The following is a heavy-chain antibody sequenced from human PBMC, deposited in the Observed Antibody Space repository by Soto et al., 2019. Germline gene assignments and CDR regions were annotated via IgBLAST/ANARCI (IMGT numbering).Heavy chain of an antibody. J-gene: IGHJ5*02. CDR2: IYYSGST. V-gene: IGHV4-31*11. CDR1: GGSSSSSNW. CDR3: ARAGPYGRGTEFDP. D-gene: IGHD3-16*01. Sequence: SETLSLTCAVSGGSSSSSNWWSWVRQHPGKGLEWIGYIYYSGSTYYNPSLKSRVTISVDTSKNQFSLKLSSVTAADTAVYYCARAGPYGRGTEFDPWGQGTLVTVSS.